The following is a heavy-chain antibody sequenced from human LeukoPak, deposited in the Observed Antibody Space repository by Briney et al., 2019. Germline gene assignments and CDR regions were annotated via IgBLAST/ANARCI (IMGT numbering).Heavy chain of an antibody. J-gene: IGHJ4*02. CDR2: IWYGGINK. V-gene: IGHV3-33*01. CDR1: GFTFSDSG. Sequence: PGTSLRLSCVVSGFTFSDSGMHWVRQAPGKGLEWVAFIWYGGINKNYADSVKGRFTISRDNSKNTVYLQMNTLRAEDTAVYYCARDSRQQLVRELDYWGRGTLVTVSS. D-gene: IGHD6-13*01. CDR3: ARDSRQQLVRELDY.